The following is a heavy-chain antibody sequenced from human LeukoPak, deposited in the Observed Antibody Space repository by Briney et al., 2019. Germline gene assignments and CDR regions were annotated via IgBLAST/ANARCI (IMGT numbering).Heavy chain of an antibody. D-gene: IGHD3-10*01. J-gene: IGHJ6*02. Sequence: SETLSLTCTVSGGSISSYYWSWIRQPPGKGLEWIGYIYYSGSTNYNPSLKSRVTISVDTSKSRFSLNLTSVTAADTAVYYCARVSGSGSYEGYGMDVWGQGTTVTVSS. V-gene: IGHV4-59*08. CDR2: IYYSGST. CDR1: GGSISSYY. CDR3: ARVSGSGSYEGYGMDV.